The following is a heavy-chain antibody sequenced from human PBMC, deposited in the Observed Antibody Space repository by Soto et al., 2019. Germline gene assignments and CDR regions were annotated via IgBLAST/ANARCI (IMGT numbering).Heavy chain of an antibody. V-gene: IGHV1-3*01. Sequence: QVQLVQSGAEVKKPGASVKVSCKASGYTFTSYAMHWVRQAPGQRLEWMGWINAGNGNTKYSQKFQGRVTITRDTSASTAYMELSSLRSEVTAVYYCVRGASTSGAQQYLGQETLVCVSS. CDR2: INAGNGNT. J-gene: IGHJ4*02. CDR1: GYTFTSYA. D-gene: IGHD1-26*01. CDR3: VRGASTSGAQQY.